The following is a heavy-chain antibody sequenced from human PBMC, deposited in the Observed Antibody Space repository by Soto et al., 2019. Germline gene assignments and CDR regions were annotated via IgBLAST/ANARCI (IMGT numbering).Heavy chain of an antibody. CDR3: VRDRSGSYLEGFDY. V-gene: IGHV3-7*01. D-gene: IGHD1-26*01. CDR1: GLTFSSYW. J-gene: IGHJ4*02. Sequence: EVQLVESGGGLVHLGGSRRLSCAASGLTFSSYWMTWVRQAPGKGLEWVANIKHDGSEKYYVDSVKGRFTISRDNARNSVFLEMKSLRAEDTAVYSCVRDRSGSYLEGFDYWGQGTLVTVSS. CDR2: IKHDGSEK.